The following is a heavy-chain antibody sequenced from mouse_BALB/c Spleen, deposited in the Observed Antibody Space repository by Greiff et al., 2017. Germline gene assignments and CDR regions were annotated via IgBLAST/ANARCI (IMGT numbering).Heavy chain of an antibody. V-gene: IGHV5-17*02. Sequence: EVHLVESGGGLVQPGGSRKLSCAASGFTFSSFGMHWVRQAPEKGLEWVAYISSGSSTIYYADTVKGRFTISRDNPKNTLFLQMTSLRSEDTAMYYCARAGGNYEVYYAMDYWGQGTSVTVSS. CDR2: ISSGSSTI. CDR1: GFTFSSFG. D-gene: IGHD2-1*01. CDR3: ARAGGNYEVYYAMDY. J-gene: IGHJ4*01.